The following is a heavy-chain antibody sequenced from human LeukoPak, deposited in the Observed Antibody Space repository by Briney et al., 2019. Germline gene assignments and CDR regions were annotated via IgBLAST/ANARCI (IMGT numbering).Heavy chain of an antibody. Sequence: PGGSLRLSCAASGFTLSSYWMHWVRQAPGKGLVWVSRINSDGSSTSYADSVKGRFTISRDNAKNTLYLQMNSLRAEDTALYYCARGVNGDSKFDPWGQGTLVTVSS. J-gene: IGHJ5*02. CDR3: ARGVNGDSKFDP. CDR1: GFTLSSYW. V-gene: IGHV3-74*01. D-gene: IGHD4-17*01. CDR2: INSDGSST.